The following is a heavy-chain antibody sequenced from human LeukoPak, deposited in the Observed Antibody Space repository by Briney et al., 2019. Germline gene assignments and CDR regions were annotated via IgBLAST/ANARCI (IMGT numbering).Heavy chain of an antibody. D-gene: IGHD3-10*01. Sequence: PGGSLRLSCAASGFTFSSYWMSWVRQAPGKGLEWVANIKQDGSEKYYVDSVKGRFTISRDNAKNSLYLQMNSLRAEDTAVYYCARDSSGSYLGIFYYYMDVWGKGTTVTISS. CDR1: GFTFSSYW. CDR2: IKQDGSEK. J-gene: IGHJ6*03. CDR3: ARDSSGSYLGIFYYYMDV. V-gene: IGHV3-7*01.